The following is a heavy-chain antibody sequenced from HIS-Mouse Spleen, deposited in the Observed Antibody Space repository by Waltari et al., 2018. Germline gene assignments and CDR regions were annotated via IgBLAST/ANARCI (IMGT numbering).Heavy chain of an antibody. CDR3: ARDISVVVVTGNFDY. J-gene: IGHJ4*02. D-gene: IGHD3-22*01. CDR2: IKQDGSEK. Sequence: EVQLVESGGGLVQPGGSLRLSCAASGFTFSSYWMSWVRQAPGKGLEWVANIKQDGSEKYYVDSVKGRFTISRDNAKNSLYLQMNSLRAEDTAVYYCARDISVVVVTGNFDYWGQGTLVTVSS. V-gene: IGHV3-7*01. CDR1: GFTFSSYW.